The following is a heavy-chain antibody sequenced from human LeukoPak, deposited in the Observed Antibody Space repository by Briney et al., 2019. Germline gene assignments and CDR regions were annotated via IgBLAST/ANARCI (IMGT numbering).Heavy chain of an antibody. CDR1: GYTFSGNY. D-gene: IGHD4-11*01. J-gene: IGHJ4*02. V-gene: IGHV1-2*02. CDR2: IDANNGDT. CDR3: ARDPSSVTLYFFNY. Sequence: GASVKISCKGSGYTFSGNYIHGLRQAPGQGHEWMGWIDANNGDTKSAQKFQGRVTMSRDTSISTAYMDLSSLSPDDAAVYYCARDPSSVTLYFFNYRGQGTLVTVSS.